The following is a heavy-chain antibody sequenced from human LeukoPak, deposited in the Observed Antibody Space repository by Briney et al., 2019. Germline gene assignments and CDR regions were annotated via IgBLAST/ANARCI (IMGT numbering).Heavy chain of an antibody. V-gene: IGHV4-59*01. CDR1: GGSISSYY. CDR2: IYYSGST. D-gene: IGHD3-3*01. CDR3: ARVGSDFWSGYYIGY. Sequence: SETLSLTCTVSGGSISSYYWSWIRQPPGKGLEWIGYIYYSGSTNYNPSLKSRVTISVDTSKNQFSLKLSSVTAADTAVYYCARVGSDFWSGYYIGYWGQGTLVTVSS. J-gene: IGHJ4*02.